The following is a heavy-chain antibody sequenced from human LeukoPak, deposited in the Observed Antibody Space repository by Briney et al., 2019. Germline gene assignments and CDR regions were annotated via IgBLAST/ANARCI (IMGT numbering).Heavy chain of an antibody. J-gene: IGHJ5*02. CDR3: AKGHNYDILTPYNWFDP. Sequence: PSETLSLTCTVSGYSISSGYYWGWIRQPPGKGLEWIGSIYHSGSTYYNPSLKSRVTISVDTSKNQFSLKLSSVTAADTAVYYCAKGHNYDILTPYNWFDPWGQGTLVTVSS. CDR2: IYHSGST. CDR1: GYSISSGYY. V-gene: IGHV4-38-2*02. D-gene: IGHD3-9*01.